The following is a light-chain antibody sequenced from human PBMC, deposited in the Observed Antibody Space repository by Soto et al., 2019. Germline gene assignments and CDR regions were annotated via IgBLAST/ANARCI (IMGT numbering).Light chain of an antibody. CDR3: QQSHSTPIT. V-gene: IGKV1-39*01. Sequence: DIQMTQSPSSLSASVGDRVTITCRASQTINSYLNWYQQKPGKAPKLLIYSASSLQRGVPSRFSGSGSGTDFTLTITSLQREDSATYYCQQSHSTPITFGQGTRLEIK. J-gene: IGKJ5*01. CDR1: QTINSY. CDR2: SAS.